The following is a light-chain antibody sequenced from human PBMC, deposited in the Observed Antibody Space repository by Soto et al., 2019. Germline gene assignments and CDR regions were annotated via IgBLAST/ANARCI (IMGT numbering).Light chain of an antibody. V-gene: IGLV2-8*01. CDR3: SSFAGNNNLV. CDR2: EVS. Sequence: QCALTQPPSASGSPGQSVTISCTGTSVDVGGYNYVAWYQQHPGKAPKLMISEVSKRPSGVPDRFSGSKSGNTASLTVSGLQAEDEADYYCSSFAGNNNLVFGGGTKVTAL. CDR1: SVDVGGYNY. J-gene: IGLJ2*01.